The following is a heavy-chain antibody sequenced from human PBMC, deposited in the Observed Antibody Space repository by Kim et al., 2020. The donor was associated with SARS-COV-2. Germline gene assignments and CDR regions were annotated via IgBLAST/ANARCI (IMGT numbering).Heavy chain of an antibody. J-gene: IGHJ6*02. D-gene: IGHD2-2*01. CDR1: GYTFTSYG. V-gene: IGHV1-18*04. Sequence: ASVKVSCKASGYTFTSYGISWVRQAPGQGLEWMGWISAYNGNTNYAQKLQGRVTMTTDTSTSTAYMELRSLRSDDTAVYYCARDRYCSSTSCYGVDYYYYGMDVWGQGTTVTVSS. CDR2: ISAYNGNT. CDR3: ARDRYCSSTSCYGVDYYYYGMDV.